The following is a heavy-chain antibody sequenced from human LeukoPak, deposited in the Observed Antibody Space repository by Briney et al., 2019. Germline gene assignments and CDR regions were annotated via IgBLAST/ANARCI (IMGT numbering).Heavy chain of an antibody. J-gene: IGHJ4*02. CDR1: GGSISRYY. Sequence: PSEPLSLTCTVSGGSISRYYWRWIRQPPGKGLEWIGYIYYSGSTNYNPSLKSRVTISVDTSKNQFSLKLSSVTAADTAVYYCARDGATGSLYYWGQGTLVTVSS. CDR2: IYYSGST. V-gene: IGHV4-59*01. CDR3: ARDGATGSLYY. D-gene: IGHD1-14*01.